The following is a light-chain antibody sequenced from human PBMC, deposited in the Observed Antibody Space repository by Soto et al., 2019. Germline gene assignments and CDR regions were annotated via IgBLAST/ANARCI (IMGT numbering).Light chain of an antibody. Sequence: DIQMTQSPSTLSASVGDRVTITCRASQSIRSWLAWYQQKPGEAPKLLIYDASSLESGVPSWFSGSGSGTEFTLTISSLQPDDFATYYCQQYNSYPFTFGPGTKVDIK. CDR2: DAS. CDR1: QSIRSW. CDR3: QQYNSYPFT. V-gene: IGKV1-5*01. J-gene: IGKJ3*01.